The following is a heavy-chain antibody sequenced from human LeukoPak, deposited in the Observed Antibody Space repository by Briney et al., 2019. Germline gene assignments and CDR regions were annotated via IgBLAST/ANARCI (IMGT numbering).Heavy chain of an antibody. V-gene: IGHV1-2*02. CDR1: GYTFTGYY. CDR2: INPDSGGT. Sequence: ASVKVSCKASGYTFTGYYMHWVRQAPGQGLEWMGWINPDSGGTNYAQKFQDRVTMNRDTSITTAYMELSRLTSDDTAIYYCARIMEYYDFTPRGFDIWGQGTMVAVSS. J-gene: IGHJ3*02. D-gene: IGHD3/OR15-3a*01. CDR3: ARIMEYYDFTPRGFDI.